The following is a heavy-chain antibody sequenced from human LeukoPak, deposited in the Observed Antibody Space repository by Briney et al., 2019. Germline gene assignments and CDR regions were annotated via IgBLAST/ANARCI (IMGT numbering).Heavy chain of an antibody. CDR3: ALYSGSYRYFQH. CDR2: TYYRSKWYN. J-gene: IGHJ1*01. D-gene: IGHD1-26*01. CDR1: GDSVSSNSAT. Sequence: SQTLSLTCAISGDSVSSNSATWNWIRQSPSRGPEWLGRTYYRSKWYNDYAVSVKSRITINPDTSKNQFSLQLNSVTPEDTAVYYCALYSGSYRYFQHWGQGTLVTVSS. V-gene: IGHV6-1*01.